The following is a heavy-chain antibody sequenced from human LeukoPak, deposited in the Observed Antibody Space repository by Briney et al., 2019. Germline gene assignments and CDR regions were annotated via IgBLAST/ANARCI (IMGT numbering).Heavy chain of an antibody. CDR1: GYTFTGYY. J-gene: IGHJ4*02. Sequence: GASVKVSCKASGYTFTGYYMHWVRQAPGQGLEWMGWINPNSGGTNYAQKFQGWVTMTRDTSISTAYMELSRLRSDDTAVYYCARGHLYSSSWYAGPYYFDYWGQGTLVTVSS. CDR2: INPNSGGT. CDR3: ARGHLYSSSWYAGPYYFDY. D-gene: IGHD6-13*01. V-gene: IGHV1-2*04.